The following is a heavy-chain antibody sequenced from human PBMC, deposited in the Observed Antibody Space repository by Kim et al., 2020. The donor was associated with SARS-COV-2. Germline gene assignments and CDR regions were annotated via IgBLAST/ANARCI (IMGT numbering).Heavy chain of an antibody. D-gene: IGHD4-17*01. J-gene: IGHJ4*02. Sequence: ERYYVDSVKGRFTISRDNAKNSLYLQMNSLRAEDTAVYYCARDNGDYPGYWGQGTLVTVSS. CDR3: ARDNGDYPGY. V-gene: IGHV3-7*01. CDR2: ER.